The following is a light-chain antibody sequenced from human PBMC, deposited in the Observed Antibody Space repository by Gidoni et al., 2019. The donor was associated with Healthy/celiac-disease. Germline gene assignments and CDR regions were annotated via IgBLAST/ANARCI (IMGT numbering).Light chain of an antibody. Sequence: EIVMTQSPATLSVSPGERATLSCRASQSVSSNLAWYQQKPGQAPGLLIYGAPTRATGIPARFSGSGSGTEFTLTISSLQSEDFAVYYCQQYNNWYTFGQGTKLEIK. CDR3: QQYNNWYT. CDR2: GAP. CDR1: QSVSSN. J-gene: IGKJ2*01. V-gene: IGKV3-15*01.